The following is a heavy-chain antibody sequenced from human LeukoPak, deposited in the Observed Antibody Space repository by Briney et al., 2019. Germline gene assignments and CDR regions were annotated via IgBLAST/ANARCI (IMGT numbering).Heavy chain of an antibody. CDR1: GFTFSSYE. J-gene: IGHJ6*04. D-gene: IGHD3-10*02. CDR2: ISSSGSTI. V-gene: IGHV3-48*03. CDR3: AELGITMIGGV. Sequence: GGSLTLSCAASGFTFSSYEMHWVRQAPGKGLELVSYISSSGSTIYYAGSVKGRFTISRDNAKNSLYLQMNSLRAEDTAVYYCAELGITMIGGVWGKGTTVTISS.